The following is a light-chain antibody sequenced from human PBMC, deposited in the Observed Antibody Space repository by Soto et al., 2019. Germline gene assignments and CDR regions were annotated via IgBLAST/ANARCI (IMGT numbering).Light chain of an antibody. CDR2: KAS. CDR3: QQYNTYSQGT. V-gene: IGKV1-5*03. CDR1: QNINSW. J-gene: IGKJ1*01. Sequence: DIQMTQSPSTLSASVGDRVTITCRASQNINSWLAWYQQKPGKAPKLLIYKASSLESGVPSRFSGSGSGTEFPLTISSLQPDDFATYYCQQYNTYSQGTFGQGTKVEIK.